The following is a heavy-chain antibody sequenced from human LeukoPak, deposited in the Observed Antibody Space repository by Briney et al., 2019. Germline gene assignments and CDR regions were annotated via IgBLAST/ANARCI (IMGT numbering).Heavy chain of an antibody. CDR3: ARGQRRAAAGTRAYYLDY. CDR2: INHSGST. CDR1: GGSFSGYY. V-gene: IGHV4-34*01. J-gene: IGHJ4*02. D-gene: IGHD6-13*01. Sequence: SETLSLTCAVYGGSFSGYYWSWIRQPPGKGLEWIGEINHSGSTNYNPSLKSRVTISVDTSKNQFSLKLSSVTAADTAVYYCARGQRRAAAGTRAYYLDYWGQGTLVTVSS.